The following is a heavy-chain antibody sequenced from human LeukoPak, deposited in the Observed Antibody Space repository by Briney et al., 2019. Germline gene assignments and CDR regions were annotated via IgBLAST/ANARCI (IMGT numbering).Heavy chain of an antibody. J-gene: IGHJ5*02. Sequence: ASVKVSYKAAGYTYTGYDMHWVRQAPELGLRCRGWINSNSGATKDAQKFQGRVTLTRDTSIGTAYMELSRLRSDDTAVYYCTRSVQGSSWFDPWGQGTLVTVSS. CDR1: GYTYTGYD. CDR2: INSNSGAT. V-gene: IGHV1-2*02. D-gene: IGHD1-1*01. CDR3: TRSVQGSSWFDP.